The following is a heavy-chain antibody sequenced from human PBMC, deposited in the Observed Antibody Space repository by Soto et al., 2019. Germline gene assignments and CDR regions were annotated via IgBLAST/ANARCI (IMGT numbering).Heavy chain of an antibody. CDR1: GGTFSSYA. CDR3: ARHGGGVGATTLSYYGMDV. CDR2: IIPIFGTA. V-gene: IGHV1-69*01. D-gene: IGHD1-26*01. Sequence: QVPLVQSGAEVKKPGSSVKVSCKASGGTFSSYAISWVRQAPGQGLEWMGGIIPIFGTANYAQKFQGRVTITADESTSTAYMELSSLRSEDTAVYYCARHGGGVGATTLSYYGMDVWGQGTTVTVSS. J-gene: IGHJ6*02.